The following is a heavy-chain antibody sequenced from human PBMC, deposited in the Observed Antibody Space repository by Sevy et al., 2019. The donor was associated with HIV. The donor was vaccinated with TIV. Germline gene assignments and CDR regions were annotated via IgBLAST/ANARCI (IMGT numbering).Heavy chain of an antibody. CDR3: AKGGSTSGYYLNYFAY. CDR1: GFSFSYYG. J-gene: IGHJ4*02. CDR2: ISHDGINE. D-gene: IGHD3-22*01. Sequence: GGSLRLSCIGSGFSFSYYGIHWVRQAPGKGLDWVALISHDGINEYYADSVKGRFTISRDNSKNTVYLEMNSLRAEDTAVYYCAKGGSTSGYYLNYFAYWGQGTLVTVSS. V-gene: IGHV3-30*18.